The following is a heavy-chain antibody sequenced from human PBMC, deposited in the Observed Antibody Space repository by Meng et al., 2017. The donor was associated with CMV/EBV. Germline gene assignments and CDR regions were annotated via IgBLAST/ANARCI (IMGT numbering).Heavy chain of an antibody. CDR1: GFSFSTSGVG. CDR3: AHLDTAKLHIDY. Sequence: IILKGAGPLLVKPKQTVSLTCTLSGFSFSTSGVGVGWIGQPPVKALEGLALSYWDDDKRHSPSLKSRLTITKDTSKNQVVLTRTNMDPVETAKYYCAHLDTAKLHIDYWGQGTLVTVSS. D-gene: IGHD5-18*01. CDR2: SYWDDDK. J-gene: IGHJ4*02. V-gene: IGHV2-5*02.